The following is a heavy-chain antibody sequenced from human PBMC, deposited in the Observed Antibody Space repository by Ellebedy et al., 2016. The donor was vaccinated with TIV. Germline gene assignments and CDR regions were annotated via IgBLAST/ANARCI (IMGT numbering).Heavy chain of an antibody. CDR3: ARARGLLYEKWGGAGYGMDV. J-gene: IGHJ6*02. V-gene: IGHV3-7*03. Sequence: LGGSLRLSCVDSGFSFSIYSMSWVRQAPGKGLEWVAHIKQDGSEKYYVDSVKGRFNISRDNAKNSLYLQMNSRRAEDTSVYYCARARGLLYEKWGGAGYGMDVWGQGTTVSVSS. CDR1: GFSFSIYS. D-gene: IGHD1-26*01. CDR2: IKQDGSEK.